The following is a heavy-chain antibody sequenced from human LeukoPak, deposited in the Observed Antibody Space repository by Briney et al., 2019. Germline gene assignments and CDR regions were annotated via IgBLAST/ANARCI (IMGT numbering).Heavy chain of an antibody. J-gene: IGHJ4*02. CDR2: IYYTGST. V-gene: IGHV4-31*03. CDR3: ANYCSGGTCYHYYFDH. CDR1: GASISRGGYY. D-gene: IGHD2-15*01. Sequence: PSETLSLTCSVSGASISRGGYYWSWIRQHPGKGLEWIGYIYYTGSTYYNPALRSRVTLSVDTSMNQLSLKLSSVTAADTAVYYCANYCSGGTCYHYYFDHWGQGTLVTVSS.